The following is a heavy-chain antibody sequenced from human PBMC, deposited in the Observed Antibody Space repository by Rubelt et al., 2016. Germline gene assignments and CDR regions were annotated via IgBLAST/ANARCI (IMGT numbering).Heavy chain of an antibody. J-gene: IGHJ6*02. CDR3: ARGRMGFPYYSYGMDS. D-gene: IGHD1-26*01. V-gene: IGHV4-34*01. CDR1: GGSFSGYY. CDR2: INHSGST. Sequence: QVQLQQWGAGLLKPSETLSLTCAVYGGSFSGYYWSWIRQPPGKGLEWIGEINHSGSTNYNPSLKSRVTISVDTSKTKFSRRLSLGTAADTALYYCARGRMGFPYYSYGMDSWGQGTPFT.